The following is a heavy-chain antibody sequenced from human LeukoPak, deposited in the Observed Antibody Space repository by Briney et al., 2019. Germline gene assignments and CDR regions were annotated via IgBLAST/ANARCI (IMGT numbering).Heavy chain of an antibody. Sequence: GGSLRLSCAASGFTFSSYWMSWVRQAPGKGLEWVANIKHDASEKHYVDSVKGRFTISRDNTKNSVYLQMDSLRVDDTAVYYCARGWDAGSSLWGRGTLVSVSS. CDR1: GFTFSSYW. CDR3: ARGWDAGSSL. CDR2: IKHDASEK. J-gene: IGHJ4*02. V-gene: IGHV3-7*01. D-gene: IGHD3-10*01.